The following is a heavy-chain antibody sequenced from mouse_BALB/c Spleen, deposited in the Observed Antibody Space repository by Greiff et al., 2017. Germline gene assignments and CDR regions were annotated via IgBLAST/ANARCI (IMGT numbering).Heavy chain of an antibody. V-gene: IGHV14-3*02. D-gene: IGHD1-1*01. Sequence: EVQRVESGAELVKPGASVKLSCTASGFNIKDTYMHWVKQRPEQGLEWIGRIDPANGNTKYDPKFQGKATITADTSSNTAYLQLSSLTSEDTAVYDSAISHHYCGGRHFEYWGQGTTLTVSS. CDR3: AISHHYCGGRHFEY. CDR1: GFNIKDTY. J-gene: IGHJ2*01. CDR2: IDPANGNT.